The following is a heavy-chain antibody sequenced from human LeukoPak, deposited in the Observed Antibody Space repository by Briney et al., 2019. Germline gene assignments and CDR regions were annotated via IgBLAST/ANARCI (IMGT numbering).Heavy chain of an antibody. J-gene: IGHJ4*02. Sequence: SGGSLRLSCAASGFPFNSHWMSWVRQAPGKGLEWVANIKEDGSEKTYVDSVKGRFTISRDNAKNSVYLQMNSLRVEDTAVYYCAAAPNSKYFDYWGQRDLVTVS. CDR2: IKEDGSEK. V-gene: IGHV3-7*01. D-gene: IGHD2-8*01. CDR3: AAAPNSKYFDY. CDR1: GFPFNSHW.